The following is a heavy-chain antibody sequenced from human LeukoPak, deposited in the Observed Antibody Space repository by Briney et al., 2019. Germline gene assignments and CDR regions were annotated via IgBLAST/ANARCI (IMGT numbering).Heavy chain of an antibody. V-gene: IGHV3-23*01. CDR3: AKDSVAWELTSFFGY. CDR1: GFTFSSYA. Sequence: PAGGSLRLSCAASGFTFSSYAMSWVRQAPGKGLEWVSAISGSGGSTYYADSVKGRFTISRDNSKNTLYLQMNSLRAEDTAVYYCAKDSVAWELTSFFGYWGQGTLVTVSS. D-gene: IGHD1-26*01. J-gene: IGHJ4*02. CDR2: ISGSGGST.